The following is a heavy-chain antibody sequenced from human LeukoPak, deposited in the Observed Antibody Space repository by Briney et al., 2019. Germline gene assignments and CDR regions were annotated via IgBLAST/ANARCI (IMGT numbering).Heavy chain of an antibody. Sequence: ETLSLTCTVSGGSINSGGYYMSWVRQAPGKGLEWVSVIYSGGSTYYADSVKGRFTISRDNSKNTLYLQMNSLRAEDTAVYYCARVAGAPSEETPFDYWGQGTLVTVSS. D-gene: IGHD3-10*01. CDR1: GGSINSGGYY. CDR3: ARVAGAPSEETPFDY. V-gene: IGHV3-53*01. CDR2: IYSGGST. J-gene: IGHJ4*02.